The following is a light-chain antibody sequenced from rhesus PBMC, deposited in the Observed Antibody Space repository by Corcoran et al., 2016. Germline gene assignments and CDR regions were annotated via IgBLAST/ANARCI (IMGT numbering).Light chain of an antibody. CDR2: YAS. CDR3: QLYNNSPLT. Sequence: DIQMTQSPTSMSALGGDRVTITCRASQGINHYLSWYQQKPGKAPNPLIYYASSLETGVPSRFSGSGCGTDYTITSSSLQPEDIATYYCQLYNNSPLTFCGGTKVEI. CDR1: QGINHY. J-gene: IGKJ4*01. V-gene: IGKV1-66*01.